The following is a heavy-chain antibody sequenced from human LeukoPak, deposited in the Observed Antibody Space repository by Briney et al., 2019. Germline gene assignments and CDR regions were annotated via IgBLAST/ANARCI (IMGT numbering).Heavy chain of an antibody. Sequence: ASVKVSCKASGYTFTSYGISWVRQAPGQGLEWMGWISAYNGNTNYAQKLQGRVTMTTDTSTSTAYMELRRLRSDDTAVYFCAREDSVAAAGTNAFDIWGHGSMVTVSS. CDR2: ISAYNGNT. CDR3: AREDSVAAAGTNAFDI. V-gene: IGHV1-18*01. CDR1: GYTFTSYG. J-gene: IGHJ3*02. D-gene: IGHD6-13*01.